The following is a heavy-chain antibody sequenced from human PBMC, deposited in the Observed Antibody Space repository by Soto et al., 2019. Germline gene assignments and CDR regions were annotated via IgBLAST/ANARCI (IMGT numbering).Heavy chain of an antibody. CDR3: ATFTFGGVIATDFDY. V-gene: IGHV3-9*01. D-gene: IGHD3-16*02. CDR2: ISWNSGSI. J-gene: IGHJ4*02. Sequence: PGGSLRLSCAASGFTFDDYAMHWVRQAPGKGLEWVSGISWNSGSIGYADSVKGRFTISRDNAKNSLYLQMNSLRAEDTALYYCATFTFGGVIATDFDYWGQGTLVTVSS. CDR1: GFTFDDYA.